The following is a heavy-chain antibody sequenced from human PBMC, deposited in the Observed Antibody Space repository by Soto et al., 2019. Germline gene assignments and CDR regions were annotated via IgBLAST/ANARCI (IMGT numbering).Heavy chain of an antibody. Sequence: SETLSLTCTVSGGSISSYYWSWIRQPPGKGLEWIGYIYYSGSTNYNPSLKSRVTISVDTSKNQFSLKLSSVTAADTAVYYCASTSIAAIYYFEYWGQGTLVTVSS. J-gene: IGHJ4*02. V-gene: IGHV4-59*01. D-gene: IGHD6-6*01. CDR3: ASTSIAAIYYFEY. CDR1: GGSISSYY. CDR2: IYYSGST.